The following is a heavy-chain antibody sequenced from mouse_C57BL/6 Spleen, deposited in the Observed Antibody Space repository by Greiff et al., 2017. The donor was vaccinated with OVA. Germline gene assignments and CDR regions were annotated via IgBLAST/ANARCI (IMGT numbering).Heavy chain of an antibody. V-gene: IGHV1-72*01. CDR3: ARCLITTVVATEVDV. Sequence: QVQLQQPGAELVKPGASVKLSCKASGYTFTSYWMHWVKQRPGRGLEWIGRIDPNSGGTKYNEKFKSKATLTVDKPSSTAYMQLSSLTSEDSAVYYCARCLITTVVATEVDVWGTGTTVTVSS. CDR1: GYTFTSYW. D-gene: IGHD1-1*01. CDR2: IDPNSGGT. J-gene: IGHJ1*03.